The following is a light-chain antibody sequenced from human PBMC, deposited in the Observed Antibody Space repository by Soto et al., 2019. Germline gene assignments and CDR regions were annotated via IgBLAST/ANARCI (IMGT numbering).Light chain of an antibody. CDR3: QQYGSSSWT. J-gene: IGKJ1*01. V-gene: IGKV3-20*01. CDR1: QSVSSSS. CDR2: GTS. Sequence: EIVLTQSPGTLSLSPGERATLSCRASQSVSSSSLAWYQQKPGQAPRLLISGTSSRATGIPDRLSGSGSGTDFPLTISRLEPEDFAVYYCQQYGSSSWTFGQGTKV.